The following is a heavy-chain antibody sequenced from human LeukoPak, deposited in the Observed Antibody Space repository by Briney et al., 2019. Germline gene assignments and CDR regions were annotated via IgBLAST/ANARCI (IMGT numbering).Heavy chain of an antibody. CDR3: ATDGAGFDT. Sequence: AGGSLRLSCAASGFTFNDYYMSWIRQAPGKGLEWLSYINIGGTNTHYADSVKGRFTISRDNAKKSLYLEMNNLRAEDTAVYYCATDGAGFDTWGQGVLVTVSS. CDR1: GFTFNDYY. J-gene: IGHJ5*02. CDR2: INIGGTNT. V-gene: IGHV3-11*01.